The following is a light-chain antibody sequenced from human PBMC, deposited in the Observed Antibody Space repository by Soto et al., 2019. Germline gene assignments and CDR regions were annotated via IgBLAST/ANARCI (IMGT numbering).Light chain of an antibody. V-gene: IGLV2-14*03. CDR2: DVS. J-gene: IGLJ2*01. Sequence: QSVLTQPASVSGSPGQSITISCTGTSSDIGSYNYVSWYQQHPGKAPKLMIYDVSHRPSGVSNRFSGSKSGNTASLTISGLQADDEADYYCSSYTSRSILFGGGTKLTVL. CDR3: SSYTSRSIL. CDR1: SSDIGSYNY.